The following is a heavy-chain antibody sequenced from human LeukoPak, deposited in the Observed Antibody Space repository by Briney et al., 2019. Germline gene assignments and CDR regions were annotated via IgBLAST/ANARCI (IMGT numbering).Heavy chain of an antibody. CDR1: GFTFSSYD. Sequence: GGSLRLSCAASGFTFSSYDMHWVRQATGKGLEWVSAIGTAGDTYYPGSVKGRFTISRDNAKNSLYLQMNSLRAEDTAVYYCARGQTRIQLWPWGQGTLVTVSS. CDR3: ARGQTRIQLWP. CDR2: IGTAGDT. V-gene: IGHV3-13*01. D-gene: IGHD5-18*01. J-gene: IGHJ5*02.